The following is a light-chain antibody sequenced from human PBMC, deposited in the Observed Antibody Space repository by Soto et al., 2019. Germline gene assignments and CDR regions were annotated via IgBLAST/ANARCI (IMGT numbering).Light chain of an antibody. J-gene: IGKJ1*01. CDR1: QSVSSN. V-gene: IGKV3-15*01. CDR2: GAS. CDR3: QQYNLWPWT. Sequence: EIVMTQSPATLSVSPGERATLSCRASQSVSSNLAWYQQKPGQAPRLLIYGASTRATGIPARFSGSGSGTEFTLTISSLQSEDFAVYYCQQYNLWPWTFGQGTKVDIK.